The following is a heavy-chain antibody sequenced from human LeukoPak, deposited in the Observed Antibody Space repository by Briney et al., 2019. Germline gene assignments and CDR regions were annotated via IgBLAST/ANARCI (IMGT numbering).Heavy chain of an antibody. V-gene: IGHV1-3*01. J-gene: IGHJ4*02. CDR2: INAGNGDT. CDR1: GYTFTKYV. CDR3: TRGIWSSHNKDYYFDY. D-gene: IGHD2-2*01. Sequence: ASVKVSCKASGYTFTKYVVHWVRQAPGQRPEWMGWINAGNGDTKYSQNFQDRVTITRDTSASTAYMELNSLRSEDTAVYYCTRGIWSSHNKDYYFDYWGQGSLVTVSS.